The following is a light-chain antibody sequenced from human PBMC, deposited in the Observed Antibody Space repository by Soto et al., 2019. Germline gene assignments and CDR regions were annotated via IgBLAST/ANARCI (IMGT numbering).Light chain of an antibody. CDR2: WGS. V-gene: IGKV2-28*01. CDR1: HGLLHTNGYSY. J-gene: IGKJ1*01. CDR3: QQGTDWPPGT. Sequence: DIVMTQSPLSLPVTPGEAASVSGGSAHGLLHTNGYSYLDWCLQKPGQSPQLLIYWGSDRASGVPDGFRGSGSGTDFTLPISSLEPEDFALYYCQQGTDWPPGTFGQGTKVDIK.